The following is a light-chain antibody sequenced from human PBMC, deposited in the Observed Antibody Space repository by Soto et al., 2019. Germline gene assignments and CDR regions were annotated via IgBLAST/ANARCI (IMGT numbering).Light chain of an antibody. J-gene: IGKJ1*01. CDR2: GAS. V-gene: IGKV3-15*01. Sequence: EIVMTQSPATLSVSPGERATLSCRASQRVSSNLAWYQQKPGQAPRLLIYGASTRATGIPARFSGSGSETEFTLTISSRQSEDFAVYYCQQYNNWPPWTFGQGTKVEIK. CDR3: QQYNNWPPWT. CDR1: QRVSSN.